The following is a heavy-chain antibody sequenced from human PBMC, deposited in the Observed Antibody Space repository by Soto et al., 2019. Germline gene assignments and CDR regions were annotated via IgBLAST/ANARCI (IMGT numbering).Heavy chain of an antibody. CDR3: GRDPYSGARYYLDL. CDR2: ISSRGDTI. CDR1: GFIFSDFH. V-gene: IGHV3-11*04. J-gene: IGHJ4*02. Sequence: PGGSLRLSCAASGFIFSDFHMTWIRQAPGKGLELVAYISSRGDTIYYADSVKGRFAISRDDSKQTAYLEMKSLRAEDTAVYYCGRDPYSGARYYLDLWGQGTQVTVSS. D-gene: IGHD1-26*01.